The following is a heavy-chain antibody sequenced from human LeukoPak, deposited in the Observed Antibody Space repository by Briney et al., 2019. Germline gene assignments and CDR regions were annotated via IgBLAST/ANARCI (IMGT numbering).Heavy chain of an antibody. CDR2: IYYSGST. CDR3: ARERSQWLRIFDY. CDR1: GGSISSSSYY. D-gene: IGHD5-12*01. J-gene: IGHJ4*02. V-gene: IGHV4-39*07. Sequence: SETLSLTCTVSGGSISSSSYYWGWIRQPPGKGLEWIGSIYYSGSTYYNPSLKGRVTISVDTSKNQFSLKLSSVTAADTAVYYCARERSQWLRIFDYWGQGTLVTVSS.